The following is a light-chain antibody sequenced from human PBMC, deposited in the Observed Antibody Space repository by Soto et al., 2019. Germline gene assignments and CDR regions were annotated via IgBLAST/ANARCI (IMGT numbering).Light chain of an antibody. CDR2: DAS. J-gene: IGKJ1*01. CDR3: QQYNNYSRT. CDR1: QSISIR. V-gene: IGKV1-5*01. Sequence: IQMTQSPSRLSASVGDRVTITCRASQSISIRLAWYQQKPGKAPKLLIYDASSLESGVPSRFSGSGSGTEFTLTISSLQPDDFATYHCQQYNNYSRTFGQGTKVEIK.